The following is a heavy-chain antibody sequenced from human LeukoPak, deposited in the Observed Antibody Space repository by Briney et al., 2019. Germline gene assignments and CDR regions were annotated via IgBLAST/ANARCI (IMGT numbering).Heavy chain of an antibody. CDR2: ISSSSSTI. CDR1: GFTFSSYA. J-gene: IGHJ4*02. D-gene: IGHD1-26*01. V-gene: IGHV3-48*01. Sequence: GGSLRLSCAASGFTFSSYAMSWVRQAPGKGLEWVSYISSSSSTIYYADSVKGRFTISRDNAKNSLYLQMNSLRAEDTAVYYCEFLGATGYFDYWGQGTLVTVSS. CDR3: EFLGATGYFDY.